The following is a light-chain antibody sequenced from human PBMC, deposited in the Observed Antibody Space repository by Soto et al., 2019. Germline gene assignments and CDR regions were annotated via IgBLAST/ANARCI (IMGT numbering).Light chain of an antibody. CDR2: EVS. J-gene: IGLJ3*02. CDR3: NSYAGSNNWV. V-gene: IGLV2-8*01. Sequence: QSALTQPPSASGSPGQSVTISCTGTSSDVGGYNYVSWYHQHPGNAPKLMIYEVSKRPAGVPDRFSGSKSGTTASLTVSGLQAEDEADYYCNSYAGSNNWVFGGGTKLTVL. CDR1: SSDVGGYNY.